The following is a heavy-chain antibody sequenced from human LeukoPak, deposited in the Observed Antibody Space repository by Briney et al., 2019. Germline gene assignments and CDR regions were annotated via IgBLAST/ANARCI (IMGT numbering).Heavy chain of an antibody. CDR3: ARAVCSSTSPLPLDY. J-gene: IGHJ4*02. CDR2: IWYDGNNA. Sequence: GGSLRLSCAASGFTFSNYGMHWVRQAPGKGLEWVAVIWYDGNNAYYADSVKGRFTISRDNSKNTLSLQMNSLRAEDTAVYCCARAVCSSTSPLPLDYGGQGTRVTVSS. V-gene: IGHV3-33*01. CDR1: GFTFSNYG. D-gene: IGHD2-2*01.